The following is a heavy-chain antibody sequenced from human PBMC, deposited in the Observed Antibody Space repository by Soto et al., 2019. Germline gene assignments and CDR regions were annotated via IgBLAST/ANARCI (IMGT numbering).Heavy chain of an antibody. CDR2: ISAYNGNT. CDR1: GYTFTSYG. D-gene: IGHD6-13*01. V-gene: IGHV1-18*01. J-gene: IGHJ6*02. CDR3: ARGRRVAAAGTFVKRDYYYGMDV. Sequence: ASVKVSFKASGYTFTSYGISWVRQAPGQGLEWMGWISAYNGNTNYAQKLQGRVTMTTDTSTSTAYMELRSLRSDDTAVYYCARGRRVAAAGTFVKRDYYYGMDVWGQGTTVTVSS.